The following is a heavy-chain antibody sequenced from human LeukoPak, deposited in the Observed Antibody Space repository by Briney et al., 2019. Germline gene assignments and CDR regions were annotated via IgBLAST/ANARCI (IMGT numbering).Heavy chain of an antibody. CDR1: GFTSSSYA. CDR2: ISGSGGST. Sequence: GGSLRLSCAASGFTSSSYAMSWVRQAPGKGLEWVSAISGSGGSTYYADSVKGRFTISRDNSKNTLYLQMNSLRAEDTAVYYCAARWGYSSGDYWGQGTLVTVSS. D-gene: IGHD3-22*01. CDR3: AARWGYSSGDY. J-gene: IGHJ4*02. V-gene: IGHV3-23*01.